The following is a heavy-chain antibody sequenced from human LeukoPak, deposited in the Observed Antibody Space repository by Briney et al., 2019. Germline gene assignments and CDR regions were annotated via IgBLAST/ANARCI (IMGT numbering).Heavy chain of an antibody. Sequence: GGSLRLSCAASGFTFSSYAMGWVREAPGKGVEGGSVISGTGNRTYYADSVKRRFTISRGNSKNTLYLQMNSLRAEDTAVYYCAKWGCSGGSCYPFDYWGQGTLVTVSS. CDR1: GFTFSSYA. D-gene: IGHD2-15*01. V-gene: IGHV3-23*01. J-gene: IGHJ4*02. CDR2: ISGTGNRT. CDR3: AKWGCSGGSCYPFDY.